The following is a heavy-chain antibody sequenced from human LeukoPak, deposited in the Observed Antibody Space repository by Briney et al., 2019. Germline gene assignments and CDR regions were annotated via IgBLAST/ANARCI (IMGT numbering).Heavy chain of an antibody. D-gene: IGHD2-21*02. V-gene: IGHV1-69*05. Sequence: SVKVSCKASGGTFSSYAISWVRQAPGQGLEWMGGIIPIFGTANYAQKFQGRVTITTDESTSTAYTELSSLRSEDTAVYYCARDRPGGVTSNWFDPWGQGTLVTVSS. CDR1: GGTFSSYA. J-gene: IGHJ5*02. CDR3: ARDRPGGVTSNWFDP. CDR2: IIPIFGTA.